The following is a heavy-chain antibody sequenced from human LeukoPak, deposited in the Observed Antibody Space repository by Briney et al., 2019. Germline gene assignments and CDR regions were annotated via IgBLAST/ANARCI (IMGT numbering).Heavy chain of an antibody. V-gene: IGHV4-39*07. J-gene: IGHJ4*02. CDR3: ARETGGGDSYGV. CDR2: IYYSGNP. D-gene: IGHD5-18*01. Sequence: SETLSLTCTVSGGSITSSHHYWGWIRQPPGKGLEWIGRIYYSGNPYSNPSLKSRATISLDTSKNQFSLKLSSVTPADTAVYYCARETGGGDSYGVWGQGTLVTVSS. CDR1: GGSITSSHHY.